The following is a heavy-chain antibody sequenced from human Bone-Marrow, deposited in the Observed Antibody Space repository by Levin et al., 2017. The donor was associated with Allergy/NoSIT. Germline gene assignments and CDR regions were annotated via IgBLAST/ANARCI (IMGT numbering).Heavy chain of an antibody. J-gene: IGHJ4*02. Sequence: SQTLSLTCTVSGASTGSGAFYWGWIRQPPGRGLEWIASIYYAGATYYNPSLKTRVTISIDTSKNQFSLKLTSVTAADTAVYYCARRFTASSNWDFDYWGQGTLVTVSS. CDR3: ARRFTASSNWDFDY. V-gene: IGHV4-39*01. D-gene: IGHD2-2*01. CDR2: IYYAGAT. CDR1: GASTGSGAFY.